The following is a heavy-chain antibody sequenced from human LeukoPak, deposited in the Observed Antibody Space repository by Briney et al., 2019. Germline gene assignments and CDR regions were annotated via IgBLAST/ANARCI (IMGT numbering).Heavy chain of an antibody. D-gene: IGHD3-10*01. CDR1: GFTLSNYA. CDR2: ISSNGDDT. CDR3: ASGGHYYGSGSYYNEPMDV. Sequence: PGGSLRLSCAASGFTLSNYAMHWVRQAPGKGLEYVSAISSNGDDTYYADSVKGRFTISRDNSKNTLYLQMGSLRAEDMAVYYCASGGHYYGSGSYYNEPMDVWGKGTTVTISS. J-gene: IGHJ6*03. V-gene: IGHV3-64*02.